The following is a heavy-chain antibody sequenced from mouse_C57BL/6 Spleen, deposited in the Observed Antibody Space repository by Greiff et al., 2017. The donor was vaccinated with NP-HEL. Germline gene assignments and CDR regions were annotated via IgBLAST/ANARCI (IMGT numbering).Heavy chain of an antibody. J-gene: IGHJ2*01. CDR3: ARGRGYEEGNY. CDR2: IDPSDSYT. CDR1: GYTFTSYW. V-gene: IGHV1-69*01. Sequence: QVQLKESGPELVKPGASVKLSCKASGYTFTSYWMHWVKQRPGQGLEWIGEIDPSDSYTNYNQKFKGKSTLTVDKSSSTAYMQLSSLTSEDSAVYYCARGRGYEEGNYWGQGTTLTVSS. D-gene: IGHD2-2*01.